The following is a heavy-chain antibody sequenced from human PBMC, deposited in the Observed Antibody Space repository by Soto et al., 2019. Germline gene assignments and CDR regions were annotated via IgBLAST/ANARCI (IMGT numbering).Heavy chain of an antibody. CDR1: GGSFSGYY. J-gene: IGHJ4*02. V-gene: IGHV4-34*01. Sequence: QVQLQQWGAGLLKPSETLSLTCAVYGGSFSGYYWSWIRQPPGKGLEWIGEIYHSGSTNYNPSLKGRVTIAVDTSKNQFSRKLGSVTAADTAVYYCARGSPYSGYAWWGQGTLVTVSS. CDR3: ARGSPYSGYAW. D-gene: IGHD5-12*01. CDR2: IYHSGST.